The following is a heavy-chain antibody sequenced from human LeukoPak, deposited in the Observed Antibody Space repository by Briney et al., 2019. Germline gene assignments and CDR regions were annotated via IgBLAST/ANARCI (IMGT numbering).Heavy chain of an antibody. J-gene: IGHJ4*02. CDR3: ARDNGDYWFDY. CDR1: GYTFTRYY. V-gene: IGHV1-2*02. CDR2: INPNRGGT. Sequence: ASVKVSCKASGYTFTRYYMHWVRQAPGQGLEGMGWINPNRGGTNYAQKCQGRVTMTRDTSISTAYMALPRLRSDDTAVYYCARDNGDYWFDYWGQGTLVAVSS. D-gene: IGHD4-17*01.